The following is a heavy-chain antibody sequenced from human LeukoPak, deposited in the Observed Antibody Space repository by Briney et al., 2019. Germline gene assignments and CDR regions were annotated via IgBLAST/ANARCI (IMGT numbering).Heavy chain of an antibody. CDR3: ARKWGRYGMDV. CDR2: IIPILGIA. Sequence: GASVKVSCKASGGTSSSYAISWVRQAPGQGLEWMGRIIPILGIANYAQKFQGRVTITADKSTSTAYMELSSLRSEDTAVYYCARKWGRYGMDVWGQGTTVTVSS. CDR1: GGTSSSYA. J-gene: IGHJ6*02. V-gene: IGHV1-69*04. D-gene: IGHD2-8*01.